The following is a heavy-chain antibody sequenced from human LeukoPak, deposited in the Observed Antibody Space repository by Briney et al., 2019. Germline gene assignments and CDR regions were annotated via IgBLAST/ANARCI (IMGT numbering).Heavy chain of an antibody. Sequence: GGSLRLSCAASGFTFSSYDMHWVRQAPGKGLEWVSAIGTTGDPYYPASVKGRFTISRENAKNTLYLQMNSLRAGDTAVYYCARAAYYGSGSYVSYYFDYWGQGTLVTVSS. J-gene: IGHJ4*02. D-gene: IGHD3-10*01. CDR2: IGTTGDP. V-gene: IGHV3-13*05. CDR3: ARAAYYGSGSYVSYYFDY. CDR1: GFTFSSYD.